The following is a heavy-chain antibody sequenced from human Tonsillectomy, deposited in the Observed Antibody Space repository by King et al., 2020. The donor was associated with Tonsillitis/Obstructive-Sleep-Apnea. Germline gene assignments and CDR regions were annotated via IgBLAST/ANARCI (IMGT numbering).Heavy chain of an antibody. V-gene: IGHV4-39*01. Sequence: LQLQESGPGLVKPSETLSLTCTVSGGSISSSSYYWGWIRQPPGKGLEWIGSIYYSGSTYYNPSLKSRVTISVDTSKNQFSLKLSSVTAADTAVYYCARQGSSSWYQGSAWGRGDFDPDDAFDIWGQGTMVTVSS. J-gene: IGHJ3*02. CDR2: IYYSGST. D-gene: IGHD6-13*01. CDR3: ARQGSSSWYQGSAWGRGDFDPDDAFDI. CDR1: GGSISSSSYY.